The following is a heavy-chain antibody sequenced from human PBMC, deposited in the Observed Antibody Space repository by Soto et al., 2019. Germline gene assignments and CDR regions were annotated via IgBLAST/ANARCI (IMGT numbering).Heavy chain of an antibody. D-gene: IGHD1-7*01. CDR3: THRRPGTGTTALVHY. J-gene: IGHJ4*02. Sequence: QITLKESGPTLVKPTQTLTLTCTFSGSSLSTRGVAVGWIRQPPGKALEFLGFIFWDDDKRYSPSLKNRLTSSNDTSKSQLVRTMTSMGPVDTATYYCTHRRPGTGTTALVHYWGQGTLATVSS. V-gene: IGHV2-5*02. CDR1: GSSLSTRGVA. CDR2: IFWDDDK.